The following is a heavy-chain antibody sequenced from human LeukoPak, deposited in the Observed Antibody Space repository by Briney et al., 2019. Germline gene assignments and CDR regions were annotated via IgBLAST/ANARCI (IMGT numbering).Heavy chain of an antibody. D-gene: IGHD1-26*01. Sequence: SETLSLTCAVSGGSISSYSWTWIRQPPGKGLEWIGYISYSGSTNYNPSLQSRLTISVDTSKNQFSLKLSSVTAADTAVYYCARDPSGSFFNWFDPWGQGIMVTVSS. CDR2: ISYSGST. V-gene: IGHV4-59*01. CDR1: GGSISSYS. CDR3: ARDPSGSFFNWFDP. J-gene: IGHJ5*02.